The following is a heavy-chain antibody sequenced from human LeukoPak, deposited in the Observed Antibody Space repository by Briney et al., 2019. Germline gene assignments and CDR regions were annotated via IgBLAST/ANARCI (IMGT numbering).Heavy chain of an antibody. D-gene: IGHD6-6*01. CDR3: ARFSSSSAGGTCYFDY. CDR2: IYYSGST. Sequence: SETLSLTCTVSGGSISSYYWSWIRQPPGKELEWIGYIYYSGSTNYNPSLKSRVSISVDTSKNQFSLKLSSVTAADTAVYYCARFSSSSAGGTCYFDYWGQGTLVTVSS. V-gene: IGHV4-59*08. J-gene: IGHJ4*02. CDR1: GGSISSYY.